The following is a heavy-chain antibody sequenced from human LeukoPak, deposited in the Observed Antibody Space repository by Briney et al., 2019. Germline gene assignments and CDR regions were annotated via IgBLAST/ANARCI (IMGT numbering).Heavy chain of an antibody. J-gene: IGHJ4*02. CDR2: IRSSGSS. D-gene: IGHD6-13*01. CDR3: ARDLAASSSY. CDR1: GGSISSYY. V-gene: IGHV4-4*07. Sequence: SETLSLTCTVSGGSISSYYWSWIRQPAGKGLEWIGHIRSSGSSNYNPPLKSRVTMSVDTSKNQFSLKVTSVTAADTAVYYCARDLAASSSYWSQGTLVTVSS.